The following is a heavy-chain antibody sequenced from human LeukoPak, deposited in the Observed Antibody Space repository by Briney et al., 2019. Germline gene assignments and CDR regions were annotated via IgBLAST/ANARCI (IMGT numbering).Heavy chain of an antibody. CDR1: GFTLSSYA. CDR2: ISGSDGST. D-gene: IGHD5-12*01. CDR3: AKDVAATISSGGYYFDL. V-gene: IGHV3-23*01. J-gene: IGHJ4*02. Sequence: GESLRLSCAASGFTLSSYAMSWVRQAPGKGLEWVSAISGSDGSTYYADSVKGRFTNSRDRSNNRLYLQMNSLRAEDTAIYYCAKDVAATISSGGYYFDLWGQGTLVTVSS.